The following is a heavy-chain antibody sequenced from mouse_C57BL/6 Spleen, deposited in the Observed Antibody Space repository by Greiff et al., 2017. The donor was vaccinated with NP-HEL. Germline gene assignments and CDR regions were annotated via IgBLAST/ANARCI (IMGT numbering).Heavy chain of an antibody. V-gene: IGHV5-17*01. J-gene: IGHJ2*01. CDR3: AKDYYGSSYYFDY. Sequence: EVKLEESGGGLVKPGGSLKLSCAASGFTFSDYGMHWVRQAPEKGLAWVAYISSGSSTIYYADTVKGRFTISRDNAKNTLFLQMTSLRSEDTAMYYCAKDYYGSSYYFDYWGQGTTLTVSS. CDR2: ISSGSSTI. D-gene: IGHD1-1*01. CDR1: GFTFSDYG.